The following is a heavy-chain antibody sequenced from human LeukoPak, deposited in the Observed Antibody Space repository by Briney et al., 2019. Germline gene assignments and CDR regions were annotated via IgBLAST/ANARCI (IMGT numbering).Heavy chain of an antibody. CDR3: ARTGLSTSEGRSFDY. J-gene: IGHJ4*02. D-gene: IGHD6-13*01. Sequence: PSETLSLTCTVSGGSISSYYWSWIRQPAGKGLEWIGRIYTSGSTNYNPSLKSRVTMSVDTSKNQFSLKLSFVTAADTAVYYCARTGLSTSEGRSFDYWGQGTLVTVSS. CDR2: IYTSGST. CDR1: GGSISSYY. V-gene: IGHV4-4*07.